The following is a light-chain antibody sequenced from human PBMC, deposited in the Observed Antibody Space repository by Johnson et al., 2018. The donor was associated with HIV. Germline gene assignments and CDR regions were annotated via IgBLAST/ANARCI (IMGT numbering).Light chain of an antibody. CDR2: DNN. Sequence: QSVLTQPPSLSAAPGQRVTISCSGSSSNIGNNYVAWYQQVPGTAPKLLIYDNNRRPSGVPDRFSGSKSGTSATLGITGLQTGDEADYFCGTWDNSLRTAFLGTGTKVTVL. CDR1: SSNIGNNY. V-gene: IGLV1-51*01. J-gene: IGLJ1*01. CDR3: GTWDNSLRTAF.